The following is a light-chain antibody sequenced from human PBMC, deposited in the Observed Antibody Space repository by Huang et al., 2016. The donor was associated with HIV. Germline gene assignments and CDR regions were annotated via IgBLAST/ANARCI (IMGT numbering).Light chain of an antibody. Sequence: DIQMTQSPSSLSACVGDKVTITCRASENIRKYLNWYQQKPGKAPNLLLYAASSLQSGVSSRFSGSGTGTDFNLTINSLQPEDYATYFCQQSYNAPRTFGQGTKVEIK. CDR3: QQSYNAPRT. CDR1: ENIRKY. V-gene: IGKV1-39*01. J-gene: IGKJ1*01. CDR2: AAS.